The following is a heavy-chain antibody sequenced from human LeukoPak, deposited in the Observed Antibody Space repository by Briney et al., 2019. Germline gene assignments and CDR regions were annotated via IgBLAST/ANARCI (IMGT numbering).Heavy chain of an antibody. CDR3: ASGHYADYD. D-gene: IGHD4-17*01. J-gene: IGHJ4*02. CDR2: IKKDGSEE. Sequence: PGGSLRLSCSVSEITFSDFWMNSVRQAPGKGLEWVASIKKDGSEEYYVDSVRGRFTISRDNAQNSLYLQMNSLRDEDTAVYHCASGHYADYDWGQGTLVTVSS. CDR1: EITFSDFW. V-gene: IGHV3-7*01.